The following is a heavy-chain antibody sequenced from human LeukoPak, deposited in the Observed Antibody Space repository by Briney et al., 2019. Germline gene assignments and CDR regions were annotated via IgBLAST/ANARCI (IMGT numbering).Heavy chain of an antibody. Sequence: GRSLRLSCAASGFMFSNYAMYWVRQAPGKGLEWVAVISYDGSNKYYADSVKGRFTISRDNSKNTLYLQMNSLRGEDTAVYYCAREGQLDYGDYVYAFDIWGQGTMVTVSS. CDR1: GFMFSNYA. D-gene: IGHD4-17*01. J-gene: IGHJ3*02. V-gene: IGHV3-30*04. CDR3: AREGQLDYGDYVYAFDI. CDR2: ISYDGSNK.